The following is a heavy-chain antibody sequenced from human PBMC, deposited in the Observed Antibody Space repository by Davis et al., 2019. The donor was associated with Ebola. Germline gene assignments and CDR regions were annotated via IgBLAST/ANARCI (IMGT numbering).Heavy chain of an antibody. Sequence: ASVKVSCKASGYTFTSYYMHWVRQAPGQGLEWMGIINPSGGSTSYAQKFQGRVTMTRDTSTSTVYMELSSLRSEDTAVYYCARDQGLLWFREFHWFDPWGQGTLVTVSS. CDR3: ARDQGLLWFREFHWFDP. CDR2: INPSGGST. D-gene: IGHD3-10*01. V-gene: IGHV1-46*01. J-gene: IGHJ5*02. CDR1: GYTFTSYY.